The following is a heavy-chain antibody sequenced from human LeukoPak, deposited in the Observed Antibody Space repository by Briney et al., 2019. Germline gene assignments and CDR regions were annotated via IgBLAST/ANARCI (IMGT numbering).Heavy chain of an antibody. CDR1: GFTFSSYA. J-gene: IGHJ5*02. CDR3: AKSLYGSGTNWFDP. Sequence: GGSLRLSCAASGFTFSSYATSWVRQAPGKGLEWVSAISGSGGSTYYADSVKGRFTISRDNSKNTLYLQMNSLRAEDTAVYYCAKSLYGSGTNWFDPWGQETLVTVSS. D-gene: IGHD3-10*01. CDR2: ISGSGGST. V-gene: IGHV3-23*01.